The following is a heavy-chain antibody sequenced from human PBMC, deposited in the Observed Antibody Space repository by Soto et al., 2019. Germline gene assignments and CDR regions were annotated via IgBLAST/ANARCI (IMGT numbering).Heavy chain of an antibody. Sequence: ASMKVYSKASGYTFTRYYMNWVRQAPGQGLEWMGWINPNSGGTNYAQKFQGWVTMTRDTSISTAYMELSRLRSDDTAVYYCARSPFFCGNDRGTSEFWPDYWSEALLITVSS. V-gene: IGHV1-2*04. CDR1: GYTFTRYY. CDR2: INPNSGGT. J-gene: IGHJ4*02. D-gene: IGHD3-22*01. CDR3: ARSPFFCGNDRGTSEFWPDY.